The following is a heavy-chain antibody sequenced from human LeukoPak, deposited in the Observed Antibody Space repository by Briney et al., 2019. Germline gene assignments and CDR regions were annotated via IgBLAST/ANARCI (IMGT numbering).Heavy chain of an antibody. D-gene: IGHD3-16*02. CDR3: AREGDSRWGELSP. Sequence: RXXPGXXLXWXAVIWYDGSEQYYADSVKGRFIISRDNSKSTSDLQMNSLRAEDTAVYYCAREGDSRWGELSPWGQGTLVTVSA. J-gene: IGHJ1*01. CDR2: IWYDGSEQ. V-gene: IGHV3-33*04.